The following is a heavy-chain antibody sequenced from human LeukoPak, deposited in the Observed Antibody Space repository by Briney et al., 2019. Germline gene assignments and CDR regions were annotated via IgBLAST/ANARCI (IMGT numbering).Heavy chain of an antibody. CDR3: IRLWFGEFI. CDR1: GFTFGDYA. CDR2: IRSKAYGGTT. Sequence: GGSLRLSCTASGFTFGDYAMSWVRQAPGKGLEWVGFIRSKAYGGTTEYAASVKGRFTISRDDSKSIAYLQMNSLKTEDTAVYYCIRLWFGEFIWGQGTMVSVSS. D-gene: IGHD3-10*01. V-gene: IGHV3-49*04. J-gene: IGHJ3*02.